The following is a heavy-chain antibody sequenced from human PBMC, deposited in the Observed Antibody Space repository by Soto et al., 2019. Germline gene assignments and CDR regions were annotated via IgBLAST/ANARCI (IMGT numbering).Heavy chain of an antibody. Sequence: SETLSLTCTVSGGSISSGGHYWSWIRQHPGKGLEWIGYIYYSGSTYYNPSLKSRVTISVDTSKNQFSLKLSSVTAADTAVYYCASAVAVYYYGMDVWGQGTTVTVSS. V-gene: IGHV4-31*03. J-gene: IGHJ6*02. CDR3: ASAVAVYYYGMDV. CDR1: GGSISSGGHY. CDR2: IYYSGST.